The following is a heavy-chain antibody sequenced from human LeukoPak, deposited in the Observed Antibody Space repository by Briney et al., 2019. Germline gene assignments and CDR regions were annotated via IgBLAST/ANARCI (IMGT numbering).Heavy chain of an antibody. D-gene: IGHD2-15*01. V-gene: IGHV1-2*02. CDR1: GYTFTGYY. J-gene: IGHJ3*02. Sequence: ASVKVSCKASGYTFTGYYMHWVRQAPGRGLEWMGWINPNSGGTNYAQKFQGRVTMTRDTSISTAYMELSRLRSDDTAVYYCAAGRGYCSGGSCYGDDSFDIWGQGTMVTVSS. CDR3: AAGRGYCSGGSCYGDDSFDI. CDR2: INPNSGGT.